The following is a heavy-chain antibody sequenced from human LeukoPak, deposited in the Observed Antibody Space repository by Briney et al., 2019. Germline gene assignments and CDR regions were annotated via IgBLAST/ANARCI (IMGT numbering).Heavy chain of an antibody. CDR2: IYSGGST. V-gene: IGHV3-66*01. CDR1: GFIVSSYY. Sequence: QPGGSLRLSCVASGFIVSSYYMTWVRQAPGKGLEWVSVIYSGGSTYYADSVKGRVAISRDNSKNTVFLQMSSVRAEDTAVYYCARSYSNHLFGMDVWGQGTTVTVTS. D-gene: IGHD4-11*01. CDR3: ARSYSNHLFGMDV. J-gene: IGHJ6*02.